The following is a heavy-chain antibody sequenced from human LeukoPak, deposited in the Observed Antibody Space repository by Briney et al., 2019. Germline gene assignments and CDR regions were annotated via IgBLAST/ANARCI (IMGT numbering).Heavy chain of an antibody. CDR2: IYHSGST. D-gene: IGHD6-25*01. CDR3: ARELVAADYWYFDL. J-gene: IGHJ2*01. V-gene: IGHV4-30-2*01. Sequence: PSETLSLTCAVSGGSISSGDYSWTWIRQAPGKGLEWIGYIYHSGSTYYNPSLKSRVTISVDRSKNQFSLKLNSVTAADTAVYYCARELVAADYWYFDLWGRGTLVTVSS. CDR1: GGSISSGDYS.